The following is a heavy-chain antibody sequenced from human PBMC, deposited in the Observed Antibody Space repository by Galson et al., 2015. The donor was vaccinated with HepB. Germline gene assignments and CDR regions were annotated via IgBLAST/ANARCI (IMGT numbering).Heavy chain of an antibody. J-gene: IGHJ3*02. CDR3: ARDYYGSGSYPYEAFDI. D-gene: IGHD3-10*01. Sequence: SLRLSCAASGFTVSRTYMSWVRQAPGKGLEWVSVIYSGGTTYYADSVKGRFTISRHNSKNTLYLQMNSLRAEDTAVYYCARDYYGSGSYPYEAFDIWGQGTMVTVSS. CDR2: IYSGGTT. V-gene: IGHV3-53*04. CDR1: GFTVSRTY.